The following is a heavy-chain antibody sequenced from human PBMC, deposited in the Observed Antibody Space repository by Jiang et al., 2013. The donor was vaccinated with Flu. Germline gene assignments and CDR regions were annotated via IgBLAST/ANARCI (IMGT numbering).Heavy chain of an antibody. V-gene: IGHV1-69-2*01. CDR1: GYTFTDYY. CDR3: ATLTSIHCSSTSCYEGSWFDP. CDR2: VDPEDGET. D-gene: IGHD2-2*01. J-gene: IGHJ5*02. Sequence: KVSGYTFTDYYMHWVQQAPGKGLEWMGLVDPEDGETIYAEKFQGRVTITADTSTDTAYMELSSLRSEDTAVYYCATLTSIHCSSTSCYEGSWFDPWGQGTLVTVSS.